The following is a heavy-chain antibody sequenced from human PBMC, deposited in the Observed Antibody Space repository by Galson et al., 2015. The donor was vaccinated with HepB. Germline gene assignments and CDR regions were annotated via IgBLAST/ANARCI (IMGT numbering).Heavy chain of an antibody. J-gene: IGHJ5*02. V-gene: IGHV1-46*01. CDR1: GYLFTTYY. CDR2: INPSGGAT. Sequence: SVKVSCKASGYLFTTYYVHWVRQAPGQGLEWMGIINPSGGATTYAQKFQDRVTLTHGTSATAVYMELRSLTSDDTAMYYCARGSLLLRWIDNWGQGTLVTVAS. CDR3: ARGSLLLRWIDN.